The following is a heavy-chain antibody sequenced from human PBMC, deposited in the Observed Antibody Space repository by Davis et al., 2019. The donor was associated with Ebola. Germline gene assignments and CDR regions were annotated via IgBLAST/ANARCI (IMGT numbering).Heavy chain of an antibody. Sequence: GESLKISCAASGFTFSSNSMNWVRQAPGKGLECVSFISSSSNYIYYADSVKGRFTVSRDNAKNSLYLQMNSLRAEDTAVYYCVRDPALVVTGGGWFFGLWGRGTLVTVSS. J-gene: IGHJ2*01. CDR1: GFTFSSNS. CDR2: ISSSSNYI. V-gene: IGHV3-21*01. D-gene: IGHD2-21*02. CDR3: VRDPALVVTGGGWFFGL.